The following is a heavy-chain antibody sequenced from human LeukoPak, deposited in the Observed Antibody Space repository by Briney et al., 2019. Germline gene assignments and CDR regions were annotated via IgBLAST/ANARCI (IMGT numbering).Heavy chain of an antibody. CDR2: INPNSGGT. D-gene: IGHD3-16*01. CDR3: ARFGRGEAALDI. V-gene: IGHV1-2*02. CDR1: GYTFTGYY. Sequence: ASVKVSCKASGYTFTGYYMHWVRQAPGQGLEWMGWINPNSGGTNYAQKFQGRVTMTGDTSISTAYMELSRQTSDDTALYYCARFGRGEAALDIWGQGTMVTVSS. J-gene: IGHJ3*02.